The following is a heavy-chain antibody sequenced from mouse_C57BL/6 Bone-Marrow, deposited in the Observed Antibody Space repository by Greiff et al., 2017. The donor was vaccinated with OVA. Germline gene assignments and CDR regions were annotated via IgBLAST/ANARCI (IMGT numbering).Heavy chain of an antibody. D-gene: IGHD2-5*01. Sequence: VQLKESGGDLVKPGGSLKLSCAASGFTFSSYGMSWVRQTPDKRLEWVATISSGGSYTYYPDSVKGRFTISRDNAKNTLYLQMSSLKSEDTAMYYCARSYYSNYVWFAYWGQGTLVTVSA. CDR2: ISSGGSYT. CDR3: ARSYYSNYVWFAY. J-gene: IGHJ3*01. CDR1: GFTFSSYG. V-gene: IGHV5-6*01.